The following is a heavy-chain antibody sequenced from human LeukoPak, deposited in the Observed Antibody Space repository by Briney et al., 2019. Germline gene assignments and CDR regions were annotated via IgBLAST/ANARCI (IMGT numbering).Heavy chain of an antibody. CDR2: ISYIGST. CDR3: ARDLATVTKGFDI. CDR1: DDSFSRHY. D-gene: IGHD4-17*01. Sequence: PSETLSLTCAVSDDSFSRHYWTWIRQPPGKGLEWIGYISYIGSTNYNPSLKSRVTISIDTSKNQFSLKLSSVTAADTAVYYCARDLATVTKGFDIWGQGTMVSVS. J-gene: IGHJ3*02. V-gene: IGHV4-59*11.